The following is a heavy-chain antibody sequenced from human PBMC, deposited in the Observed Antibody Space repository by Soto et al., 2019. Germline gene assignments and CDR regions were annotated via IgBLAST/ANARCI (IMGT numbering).Heavy chain of an antibody. CDR2: ITGSGATT. D-gene: IGHD3-3*01. CDR3: AKYWSGYYSDY. CDR1: GFTFSIYG. V-gene: IGHV3-23*01. Sequence: GGSLRLSCAASGFTFSIYGMTWVRQAPGKGLQWVSAITGSGATTYYADSVKGRFTISRDNSENTLYLQMNSLRAEDTGVSYCAKYWSGYYSDYWGQGTLVTVSS. J-gene: IGHJ4*02.